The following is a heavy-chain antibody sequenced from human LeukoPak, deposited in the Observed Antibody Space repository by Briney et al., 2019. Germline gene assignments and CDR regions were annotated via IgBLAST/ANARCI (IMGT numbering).Heavy chain of an antibody. CDR3: ARFQGQLRNKYSFDY. CDR1: SGSISSSSYY. D-gene: IGHD2-2*01. V-gene: IGHV4-39*01. Sequence: PSETLSLTCTVSSGSISSSSYYWGWIRQPPGKGLEWIGSIYYSGSTYYNPSLKSRVTISVDTSKNQFSLKLSSVTAADTAVYYCARFQGQLRNKYSFDYWGQGTLVTVSS. J-gene: IGHJ4*02. CDR2: IYYSGST.